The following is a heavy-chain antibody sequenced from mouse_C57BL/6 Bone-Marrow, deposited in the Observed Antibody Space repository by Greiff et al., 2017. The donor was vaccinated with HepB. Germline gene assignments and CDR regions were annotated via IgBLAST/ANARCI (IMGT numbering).Heavy chain of an antibody. Sequence: EVKVEESGGGLVQPGGSMKLSCVASGFTFSNYWMNWVRQSPEKGLEWVAQIRLKSDNYATHYAESVKGRFTISRDDSKSSVYLQMNNLRAEDTGIYYCTGRRGYWYFDVWGTGTTVTVSS. J-gene: IGHJ1*03. CDR3: TGRRGYWYFDV. CDR2: IRLKSDNYAT. CDR1: GFTFSNYW. V-gene: IGHV6-3*01.